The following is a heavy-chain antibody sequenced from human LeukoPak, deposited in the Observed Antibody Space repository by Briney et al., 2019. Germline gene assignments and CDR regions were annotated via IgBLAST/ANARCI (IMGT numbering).Heavy chain of an antibody. D-gene: IGHD6-6*01. V-gene: IGHV3-30*02. CDR3: AKSLASSIAALWNPFDY. Sequence: GGSLRLSCAASGFTFSSYGMHWVRQAPGKGLEWVAFIRYDGSNKYNADSVKGLFTISRDNSKNTLYLQMNSLRAEDTAVYYCAKSLASSIAALWNPFDYWGQGTLVTVSS. CDR2: IRYDGSNK. CDR1: GFTFSSYG. J-gene: IGHJ4*02.